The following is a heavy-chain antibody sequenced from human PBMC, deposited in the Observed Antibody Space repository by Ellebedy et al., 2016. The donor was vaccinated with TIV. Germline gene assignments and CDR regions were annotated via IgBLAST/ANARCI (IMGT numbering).Heavy chain of an antibody. CDR2: ISNSGGST. J-gene: IGHJ4*02. V-gene: IGHV3-23*01. D-gene: IGHD3-9*01. Sequence: GESLKISCAASGFTFSSYAMSWVRQAPGKGLEWVSAISNSGGSTYYADSVKGRFTISRDNSKSTLYLQMDSLRADDTAVYYCATDRGYFTFDYWGQGSLITVSS. CDR3: ATDRGYFTFDY. CDR1: GFTFSSYA.